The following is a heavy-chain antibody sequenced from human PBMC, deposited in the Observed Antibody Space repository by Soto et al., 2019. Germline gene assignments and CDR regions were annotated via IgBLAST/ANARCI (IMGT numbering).Heavy chain of an antibody. V-gene: IGHV3-74*01. CDR2: INNDGSST. CDR1: GFTFSRYW. D-gene: IGHD5-18*01. CDR3: AKYTPMVL. J-gene: IGHJ4*02. Sequence: EVQLVESGGCLVQPGGSLRLSCAASGFTFSRYWMHWVRQAPGKGLVWVSRINNDGSSTIYADSVKGRFTISRDNAKNTLYLQMNSLRAEDTAVYYCAKYTPMVLWGQGTLVIVSS.